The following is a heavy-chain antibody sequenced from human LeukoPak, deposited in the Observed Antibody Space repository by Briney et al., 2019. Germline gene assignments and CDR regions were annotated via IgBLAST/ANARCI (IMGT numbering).Heavy chain of an antibody. CDR2: INHGGST. D-gene: IGHD3-3*01. CDR1: GGSFSGYY. J-gene: IGHJ6*02. Sequence: KPSETLSLTCAVYGGSFSGYYWSWIRQPPGKGLEWIGEINHGGSTNYNPSLKSRVTISVDTSKNQFSLKLSSVTAADTAVYYCARGQFGGIYYDFWSGPTSHYYGMDVWGQGTTVTVSS. CDR3: ARGQFGGIYYDFWSGPTSHYYGMDV. V-gene: IGHV4-34*01.